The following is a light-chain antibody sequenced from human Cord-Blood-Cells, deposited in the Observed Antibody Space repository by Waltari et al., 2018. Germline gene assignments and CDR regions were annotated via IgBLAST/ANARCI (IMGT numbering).Light chain of an antibody. CDR3: RSYTSSSTLV. Sequence: QAALTQPASVSWSPGQSIPLSCTGTTSDLRGHSYVSWYPQHPSKAPKRMIYDVSNRHSGVYKRFSGSKPGNTASLTISGLQAEHEADYYSRSYTSSSTLVCGGGTKLTVL. CDR2: DVS. V-gene: IGLV2-14*01. CDR1: TSDLRGHSY. J-gene: IGLJ3*02.